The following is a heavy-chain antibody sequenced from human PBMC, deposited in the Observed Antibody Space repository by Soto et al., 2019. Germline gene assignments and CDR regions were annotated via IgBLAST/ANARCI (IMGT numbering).Heavy chain of an antibody. J-gene: IGHJ3*02. CDR3: ARVGSSSWDDAFDI. Sequence: QVQLQESGPGRVKPSETLSLTCTVSGGSISSYYWSWIRQPPGKGLEWIGYIYYSGSTNYNPTLKSRVTITVDTSKNQFSLKLSSVTAADTAVYYCARVGSSSWDDAFDIWGQGTMVTVSS. CDR2: IYYSGST. D-gene: IGHD6-13*01. CDR1: GGSISSYY. V-gene: IGHV4-59*01.